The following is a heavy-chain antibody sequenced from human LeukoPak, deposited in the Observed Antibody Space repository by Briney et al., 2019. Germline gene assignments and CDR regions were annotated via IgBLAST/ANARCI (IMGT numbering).Heavy chain of an antibody. CDR3: ARVGLGYCSSTSCPRDFDY. J-gene: IGHJ4*02. D-gene: IGHD2-2*01. CDR1: GFTFSRYS. CDR2: INSKSDTI. V-gene: IGHV3-48*04. Sequence: PGGSLRLSCVASGFTFSRYSTNWVRQAPGKGLEWVSYINSKSDTIYYADSVKGRFTISRDNAKSALYLQINSLRAEDTAVYYCARVGLGYCSSTSCPRDFDYWGQGTLVTVSS.